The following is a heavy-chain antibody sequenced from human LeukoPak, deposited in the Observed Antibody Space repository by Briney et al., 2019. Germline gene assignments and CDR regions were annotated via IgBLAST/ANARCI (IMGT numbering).Heavy chain of an antibody. Sequence: GGSLRLSSAASGFTFSSYGMHWVRQAPGKGLEWVAVIWYDGSNKYYADSVKGRFTISRENSKNTLYLQMNSLRAEDTAVYYCAKDGSGENFDYWGQGTLVTVSS. CDR1: GFTFSSYG. V-gene: IGHV3-33*06. CDR2: IWYDGSNK. D-gene: IGHD3-10*01. J-gene: IGHJ4*02. CDR3: AKDGSGENFDY.